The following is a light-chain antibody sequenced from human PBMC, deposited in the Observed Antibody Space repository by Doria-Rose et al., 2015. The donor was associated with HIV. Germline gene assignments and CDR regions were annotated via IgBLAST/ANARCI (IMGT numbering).Light chain of an antibody. CDR3: HQYGTSWT. CDR2: DGT. V-gene: IGKV3-20*01. J-gene: IGKJ1*01. Sequence: TQSPGTLSLSPGERATLSCRASQSFSSTYLAWYQQKPGQAPSLIIYDGTIRATGIPDRFSASGSGTDFTLTINRLEPEDFALYYCHQYGTSWTFGQGTKVEI. CDR1: QSFSSTY.